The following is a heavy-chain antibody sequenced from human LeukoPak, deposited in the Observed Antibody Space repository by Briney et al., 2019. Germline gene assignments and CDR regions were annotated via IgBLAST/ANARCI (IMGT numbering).Heavy chain of an antibody. V-gene: IGHV3-30*03. CDR3: ARVFGWYMDV. Sequence: PGGSLRLSCAASGFTFSSYGMHWVRQAPGKGLEWVAVISYDGSNKYYADSVKGGFTISRDNAKNSLYLQMNSLRAEDTAVYYCARVFGWYMDVWGKGTTVTVSS. D-gene: IGHD3-10*01. J-gene: IGHJ6*03. CDR1: GFTFSSYG. CDR2: ISYDGSNK.